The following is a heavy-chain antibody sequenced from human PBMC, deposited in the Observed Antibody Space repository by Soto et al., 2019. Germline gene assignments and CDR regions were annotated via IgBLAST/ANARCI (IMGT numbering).Heavy chain of an antibody. CDR3: ASSITMVRGVADYYYGMDV. Sequence: SVKVSCKASGGTFSSYAISWVRQAPGQGLEWMGGIIPIFGTANYAQKFQGRVTITADESTSTAYMELSSLRSEDTAVYYCASSITMVRGVADYYYGMDVWGQGTTVTVSS. J-gene: IGHJ6*02. D-gene: IGHD3-10*01. CDR1: GGTFSSYA. CDR2: IIPIFGTA. V-gene: IGHV1-69*13.